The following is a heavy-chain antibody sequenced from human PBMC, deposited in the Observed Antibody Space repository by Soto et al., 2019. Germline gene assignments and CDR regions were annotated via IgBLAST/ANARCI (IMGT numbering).Heavy chain of an antibody. V-gene: IGHV3-15*07. Sequence: PGGSLRLSCAASGFTFSNAWMNWVRQAPGKGLEWVGRIKSKTDGGTTDYAAPVKGRFTISRDDSKNTLYLQMNSLKTEDTAVYYCTTDPSSSSGWDYYYYGMDVWGQGTTVTVSS. J-gene: IGHJ6*02. CDR1: GFTFSNAW. CDR2: IKSKTDGGTT. D-gene: IGHD6-19*01. CDR3: TTDPSSSSGWDYYYYGMDV.